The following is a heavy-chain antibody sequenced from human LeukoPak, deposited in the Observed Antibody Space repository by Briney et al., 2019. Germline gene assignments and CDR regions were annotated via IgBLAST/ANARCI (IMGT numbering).Heavy chain of an antibody. CDR1: GFTFSSYA. J-gene: IGHJ6*03. D-gene: IGHD6-13*01. V-gene: IGHV3-23*01. Sequence: GGSLRLSCAASGFTFSSYAMSWVRQAPGKGLEWVSAISGSGGSTYYADSVKGRFTISRDNSKNTLYLQMNSLRAEDTAVYYCARATKSSQLRSLWGYYYYYMDVWGKGTTVTISS. CDR2: ISGSGGST. CDR3: ARATKSSQLRSLWGYYYYYMDV.